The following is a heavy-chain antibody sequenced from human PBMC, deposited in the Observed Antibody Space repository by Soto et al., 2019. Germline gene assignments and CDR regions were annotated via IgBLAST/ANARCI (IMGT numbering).Heavy chain of an antibody. Sequence: PGGSLRLSCSASGFTFRSYAMSWVRQAPEKGLEWVSGISGGGSDTYYSDSVRGRFTISRDNSKNTLYLQMNSLRAEDTAVYYCARGKYYDFWSGYYATENYYYYGMDVWGQGTTVTVSS. CDR3: ARGKYYDFWSGYYATENYYYYGMDV. J-gene: IGHJ6*02. CDR2: ISGGGSDT. D-gene: IGHD3-3*01. CDR1: GFTFRSYA. V-gene: IGHV3-23*01.